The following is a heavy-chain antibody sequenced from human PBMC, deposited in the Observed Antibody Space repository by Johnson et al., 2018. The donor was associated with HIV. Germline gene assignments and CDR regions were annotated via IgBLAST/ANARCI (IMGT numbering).Heavy chain of an antibody. V-gene: IGHV3-53*01. J-gene: IGHJ3*02. CDR3: ARDPCTGACGLPGAFDI. CDR1: GFTVSSNY. D-gene: IGHD2-21*01. CDR2: LYSGGST. Sequence: VQLVESGGGLIQPGGSLRLSCAASGFTVSSNYMGWVRQAPGKGLEWVSVLYSGGSTYYTDSVKGRFTISRDNSKNTLYLQMNSLRAEDTAVYFCARDPCTGACGLPGAFDIWGQGTLVTVSS.